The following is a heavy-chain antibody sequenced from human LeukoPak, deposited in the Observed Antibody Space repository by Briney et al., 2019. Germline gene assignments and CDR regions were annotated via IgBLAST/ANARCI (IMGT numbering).Heavy chain of an antibody. CDR2: ISSSSYI. V-gene: IGHV3-21*01. CDR3: AKVYFDWLLSGPTGRNPPDY. CDR1: GFTFSSYS. Sequence: GGSLRLSCAASGFTFSSYSMNWVRQAPGKGLEWVSSISSSSYIYYADSVKGRFTISRDNAKNSLYLQMNSLRAEDTAVYYCAKVYFDWLLSGPTGRNPPDYWGQGTLVTVSS. D-gene: IGHD3-9*01. J-gene: IGHJ4*02.